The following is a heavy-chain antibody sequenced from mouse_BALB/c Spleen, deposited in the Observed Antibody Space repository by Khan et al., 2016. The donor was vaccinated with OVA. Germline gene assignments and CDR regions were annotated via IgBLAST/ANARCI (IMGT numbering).Heavy chain of an antibody. J-gene: IGHJ4*01. CDR2: INTYTGEP. Sequence: QVQLQQSGPELKKPGETVKISCTASGYTFNNHGMNWVQQAPGKGLKWLGWINTYTGEPSYVAHFKGRFAFSLESSASPAFLQINHLTNEYTPTYCCEKPPVVYYVMVYWGQGTSVTVSS. V-gene: IGHV9-3-1*01. CDR1: GYTFNNHG. CDR3: EKPPVVYYVMVY.